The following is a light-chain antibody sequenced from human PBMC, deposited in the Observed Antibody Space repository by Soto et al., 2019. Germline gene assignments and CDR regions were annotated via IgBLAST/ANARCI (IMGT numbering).Light chain of an antibody. CDR2: GAS. CDR1: QSVSSN. CDR3: QQYNNCPQT. Sequence: EIVMTHSPATLSVSPWEIATLSCGASQSVSSNLAWYQQKPGLAPRLLIYGASTRATGIPARFSGSGSGTEFTLTISSLQSEDFAVYYCQQYNNCPQTFGHGTKVDIK. V-gene: IGKV3-15*01. J-gene: IGKJ1*01.